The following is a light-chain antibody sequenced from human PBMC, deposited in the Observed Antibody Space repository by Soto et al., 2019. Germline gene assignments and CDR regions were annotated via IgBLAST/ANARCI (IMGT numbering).Light chain of an antibody. V-gene: IGKV3-11*01. CDR2: DAT. J-gene: IGKJ3*01. CDR1: LSVTTY. Sequence: EVVLTQSPATLSLSPGERATLSCRASLSVTTYLAWYQQKPGQAPRLLIYDATARATGIPARFSGSGSGTDITLTISSLEPEDFAIYYCQQRTNWPASFTFGPGTKVEMK. CDR3: QQRTNWPASFT.